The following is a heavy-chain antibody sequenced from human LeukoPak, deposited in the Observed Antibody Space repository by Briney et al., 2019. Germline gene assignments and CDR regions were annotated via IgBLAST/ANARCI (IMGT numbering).Heavy chain of an antibody. Sequence: SETLSLTCTVSGGSISSYYWSWIRQPAGKGLEWIGRIYTSGSTNYNPSLKSRVTISVDTSKNQFSLKLSSVTAADTAVYYCVRGRYSSGWFKDKNWFDPWGQGIPVTVSS. D-gene: IGHD6-19*01. CDR3: VRGRYSSGWFKDKNWFDP. V-gene: IGHV4-4*07. J-gene: IGHJ5*02. CDR2: IYTSGST. CDR1: GGSISSYY.